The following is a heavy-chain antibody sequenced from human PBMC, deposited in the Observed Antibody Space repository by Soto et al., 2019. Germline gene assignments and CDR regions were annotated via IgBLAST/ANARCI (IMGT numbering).Heavy chain of an antibody. J-gene: IGHJ4*02. CDR1: GGSISSYY. V-gene: IGHV4-59*01. D-gene: IGHD4-17*01. CDR3: ARENDYGDSGPPAYFDY. CDR2: IYYSGST. Sequence: SETLSLTCTVSGGSISSYYWSWIRQPPGKGLEWIGYIYYSGSTNYNPSLKSRVTISVDTSKNQFSLKLSSVTAADTAVYYCARENDYGDSGPPAYFDYWGQGTLVTVSS.